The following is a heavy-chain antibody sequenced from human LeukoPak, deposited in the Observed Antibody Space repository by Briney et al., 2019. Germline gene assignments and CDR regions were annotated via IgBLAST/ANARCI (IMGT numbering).Heavy chain of an antibody. J-gene: IGHJ4*02. Sequence: GGSLRLSCAASGFTFSSYAMHWVRQAPGKGLEWVAVISYDGSNKYYADSVKGRFTISRDNSKNTLYLQMNSLRAEDTAVYYCAKGKGSSGWYPTYYFDYWGQGTLVTVSS. CDR2: ISYDGSNK. V-gene: IGHV3-30*04. D-gene: IGHD6-19*01. CDR3: AKGKGSSGWYPTYYFDY. CDR1: GFTFSSYA.